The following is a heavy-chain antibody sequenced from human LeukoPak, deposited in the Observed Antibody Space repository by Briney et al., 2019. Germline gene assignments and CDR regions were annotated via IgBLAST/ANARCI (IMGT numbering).Heavy chain of an antibody. CDR2: INHSGST. CDR3: ARSLKGYYGSGSYYNL. Sequence: ASETLSLTCAVYGGSFSGYYWSWIRQPPGKGLERIGEINHSGSTNYNPSLKSRVTISVDTSKNQFSLKLSSVTAADTAVYYCARSLKGYYGSGSYYNLWGQGTLVTVSS. J-gene: IGHJ4*02. V-gene: IGHV4-34*01. CDR1: GGSFSGYY. D-gene: IGHD3-10*01.